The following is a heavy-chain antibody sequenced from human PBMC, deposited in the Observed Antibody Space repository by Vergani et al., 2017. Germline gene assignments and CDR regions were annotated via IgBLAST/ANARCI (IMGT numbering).Heavy chain of an antibody. D-gene: IGHD3-16*01. V-gene: IGHV3-30*02. CDR2: IQFDGSNQ. CDR3: AKHFRGWGIDY. CDR1: GFPFSTYD. J-gene: IGHJ4*02. Sequence: QVQLVESGGGVVQPGESLRLSCAASGFPFSTYDMQWIRQGPGKGLEFVAFIQFDGSNQYYADSVKGRFTLSRDFSKNTLYLQMNSLRTEDTATYYCAKHFRGWGIDYWGQGTQVIVSS.